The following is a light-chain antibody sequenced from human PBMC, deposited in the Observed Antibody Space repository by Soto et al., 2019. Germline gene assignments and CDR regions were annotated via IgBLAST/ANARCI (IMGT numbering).Light chain of an antibody. CDR1: QSISSW. CDR2: DAS. Sequence: DIQMTQSPSTLSASVGDRVTITCRASQSISSWLAWYKQKPGKAPRLLIYDASYLERGVPSRISGSGSGTEFTLTISDLQPDDLATYYCQQYNSFWTFGQGTKVEI. J-gene: IGKJ1*01. V-gene: IGKV1-5*01. CDR3: QQYNSFWT.